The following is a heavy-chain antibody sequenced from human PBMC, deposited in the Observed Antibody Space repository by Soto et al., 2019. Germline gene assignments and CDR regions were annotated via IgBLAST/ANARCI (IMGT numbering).Heavy chain of an antibody. CDR1: GRSISSYY. CDR2: IYYSGST. CDR3: ARRYGYSFDY. Sequence: SDTLSLTCTVSGRSISSYYWSWIRQPPGKGLEWIGYIYYSGSTNYNPSLKSRVTISVDTSKNQLSLKLSSVTAADTAVYYCARRYGYSFDYWGQGTLVTVS. J-gene: IGHJ4*02. V-gene: IGHV4-59*08. D-gene: IGHD5-18*01.